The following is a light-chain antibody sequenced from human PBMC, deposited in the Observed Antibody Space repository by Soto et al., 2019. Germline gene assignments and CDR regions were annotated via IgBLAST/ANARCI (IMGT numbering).Light chain of an antibody. Sequence: QCALTQPAYVSGSPVQWITISCTENSSDVGGYNYVSWYQQHPGKAPKLMIYDVSNRPSGVANRCSGSKSGNTASLTISGLQAEDEADYYCSSYTRSSTLYVFGTGTKVTVL. J-gene: IGLJ1*01. V-gene: IGLV2-14*01. CDR2: DVS. CDR3: SSYTRSSTLYV. CDR1: SSDVGGYNY.